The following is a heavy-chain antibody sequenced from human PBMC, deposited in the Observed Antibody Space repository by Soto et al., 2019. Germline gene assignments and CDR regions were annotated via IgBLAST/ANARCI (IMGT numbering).Heavy chain of an antibody. J-gene: IGHJ5*02. CDR3: ARLKQDYAVA. Sequence: QVQLVQSGAEVKKPGASVKVSCKASGYTFTSYDINWVRLATGQGLEWMGWMNPNSGNTAYAQKFQGTVTMTRNTSISSAYMKLSSLRSEDTAVYYCARLKQDYAVAWGQGTLVTVSS. D-gene: IGHD3-16*01. V-gene: IGHV1-8*01. CDR1: GYTFTSYD. CDR2: MNPNSGNT.